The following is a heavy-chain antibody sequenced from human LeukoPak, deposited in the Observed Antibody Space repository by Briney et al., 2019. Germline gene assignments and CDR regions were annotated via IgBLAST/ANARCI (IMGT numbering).Heavy chain of an antibody. Sequence: SETLSLTCTVSGGSISSYYWSWIRQPPGKGLEWIGYIYYSGSTNYNPSLKSRVTISVDTSKNQFSLKLSSVTAADTAVYYCARATVVVPAAIRWFDPWGQGTLVTVSS. CDR1: GGSISSYY. J-gene: IGHJ5*02. V-gene: IGHV4-59*01. CDR2: IYYSGST. CDR3: ARATVVVPAAIRWFDP. D-gene: IGHD2-2*01.